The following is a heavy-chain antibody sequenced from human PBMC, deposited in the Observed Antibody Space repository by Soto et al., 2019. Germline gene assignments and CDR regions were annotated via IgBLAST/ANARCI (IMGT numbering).Heavy chain of an antibody. Sequence: GESLKISCKGSGYSFTSYWISWVRQMPGKGLEWMGRIDPSDSYTNYSPSLQGHVTIPADKSISTAYLQWSSLKASDTAMYYCARLDCSGGSCYFTSEGMGYWGQGTLVTVSS. CDR1: GYSFTSYW. CDR3: ARLDCSGGSCYFTSEGMGY. D-gene: IGHD2-15*01. V-gene: IGHV5-10-1*01. J-gene: IGHJ4*02. CDR2: IDPSDSYT.